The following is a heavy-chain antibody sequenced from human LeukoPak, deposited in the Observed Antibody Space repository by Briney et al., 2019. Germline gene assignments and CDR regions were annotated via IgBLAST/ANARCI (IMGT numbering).Heavy chain of an antibody. CDR1: GFTFSSYA. V-gene: IGHV3-23*01. CDR3: AKDWPVFDY. CDR2: ISGSGGST. Sequence: GGSLRLSCAASGFTFSSYAMSRVRQPPGRGLEWVSAISGSGGSTYYADSVKGRFTISRDTSENTLYLQMNSLRAEDTAVYYCAKDWPVFDYWGQGTLVTVSS. J-gene: IGHJ4*02.